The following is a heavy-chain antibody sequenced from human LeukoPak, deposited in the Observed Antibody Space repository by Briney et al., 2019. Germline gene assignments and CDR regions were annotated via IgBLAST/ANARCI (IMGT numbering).Heavy chain of an antibody. CDR3: ARRWYDFWSGEESNYYGMDV. D-gene: IGHD3-3*01. CDR1: GGSISSGGYS. CDR2: IYHSGST. Sequence: PSQTLSLTCAVSGGSISSGGYSWSWIRQPPGKGLEWIGYIYHSGSTNYNPSLKSRVTISVDTSKNQFSLKLSSVTAADTAVYYCARRWYDFWSGEESNYYGMDVWGQGTTVTVSS. J-gene: IGHJ6*02. V-gene: IGHV4-30-2*01.